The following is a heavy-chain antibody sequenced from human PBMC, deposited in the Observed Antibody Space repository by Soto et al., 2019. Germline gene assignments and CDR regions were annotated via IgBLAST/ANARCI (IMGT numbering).Heavy chain of an antibody. Sequence: QVQLQESGPGLVKPSETLSLTCTVSGGSISSYYWSWIRQPPGKGLEWIGYIYYSGSTNYNPSLKRRVTISVDTSKNQFSLKLSSVTAADTAVYYCARVNSSSWSFHYYYYGMDVWGQGTTVTVSS. CDR1: GGSISSYY. CDR2: IYYSGST. D-gene: IGHD6-13*01. CDR3: ARVNSSSWSFHYYYYGMDV. J-gene: IGHJ6*02. V-gene: IGHV4-59*01.